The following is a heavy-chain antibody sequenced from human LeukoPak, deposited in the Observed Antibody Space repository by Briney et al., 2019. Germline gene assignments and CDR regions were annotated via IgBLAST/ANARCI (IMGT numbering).Heavy chain of an antibody. J-gene: IGHJ6*03. CDR1: GFTFSSYA. V-gene: IGHV3-23*01. CDR3: AKDRKYQLLYYYYYMDV. D-gene: IGHD2-2*01. Sequence: GGSLRLSCAASGFTFSSYAMSWVRQAPGKGLEWVSAISGSGGSTYYADSVKGRFTISRDSSKNTLYLQMNSLRAEDTAVYYCAKDRKYQLLYYYYYMDVWGKGTTVTVSS. CDR2: ISGSGGST.